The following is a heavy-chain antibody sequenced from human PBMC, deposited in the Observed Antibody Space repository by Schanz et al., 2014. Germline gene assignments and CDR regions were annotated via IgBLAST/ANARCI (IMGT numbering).Heavy chain of an antibody. J-gene: IGHJ3*02. CDR1: GDSITHFY. D-gene: IGHD5-18*01. CDR3: ARVALPGYSSTRDAFDI. CDR2: IYYSGTT. V-gene: IGHV4-59*01. Sequence: QVRLQESGPGLVRPSETLSLTCTVSGDSITHFYWSWIRQSPGKGLEWIGSIYYSGTTNYSPSLNSRVTISLDMSKKSFSLNLSSVTTADAAVYYCARVALPGYSSTRDAFDIWGQGTMVTVSS.